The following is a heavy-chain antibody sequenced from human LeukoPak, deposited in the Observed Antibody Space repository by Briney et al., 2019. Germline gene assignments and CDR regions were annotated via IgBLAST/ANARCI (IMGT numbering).Heavy chain of an antibody. Sequence: PSETLSLTCTVSGGSVSSGSYYWSWIRQPPGKGLEWIGYIYYSGSTEYNPSLKSRVTISVDTSKNQFSLKLNSVTAADTAVYHCVGGRRSFYYFDYWGQGTLVTVSS. V-gene: IGHV4-61*01. J-gene: IGHJ4*02. D-gene: IGHD2-15*01. CDR2: IYYSGST. CDR1: GGSVSSGSYY. CDR3: VGGRRSFYYFDY.